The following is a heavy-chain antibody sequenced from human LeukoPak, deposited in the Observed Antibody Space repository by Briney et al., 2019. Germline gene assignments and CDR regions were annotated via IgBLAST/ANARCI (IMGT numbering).Heavy chain of an antibody. V-gene: IGHV4-61*02. CDR1: GGSISSGSYY. CDR2: IYTSGST. Sequence: SQTLSLTCTVSGGSISSGSYYWSWIRQPAGKGLEWIGRIYTSGSTNYNPSLKSRVTISVDTSKNQFSLKLSSVTAADTAVYYCARAPSGSYPYFDYWGQGTLVTVSS. J-gene: IGHJ4*02. CDR3: ARAPSGSYPYFDY. D-gene: IGHD1-26*01.